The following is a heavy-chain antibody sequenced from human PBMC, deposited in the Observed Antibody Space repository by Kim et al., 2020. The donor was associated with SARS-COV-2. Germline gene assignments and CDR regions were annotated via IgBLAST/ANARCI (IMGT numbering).Heavy chain of an antibody. Sequence: GGSLRLSCAASGFTFSSYDMHWVRQATGKGLEWVSAIGTAGDTYYPGSVKGRFTISRENAKNSLYLQMNSLRAGDTAVYYCARGPPLDDSSGYYYFDYWGQGTLVTVSS. V-gene: IGHV3-13*01. D-gene: IGHD3-22*01. CDR3: ARGPPLDDSSGYYYFDY. CDR2: IGTAGDT. CDR1: GFTFSSYD. J-gene: IGHJ4*02.